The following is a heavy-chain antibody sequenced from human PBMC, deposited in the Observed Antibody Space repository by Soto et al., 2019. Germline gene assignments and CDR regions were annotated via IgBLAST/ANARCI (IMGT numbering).Heavy chain of an antibody. CDR3: ARVATTTLGGPIDY. Sequence: SETLSLTCRVSGDFISSSHWWGWIRQPPGKGLEWIGHINYSGSFYHDPSLKSRVTMSLDTSKYQFSLRLSSVTAVDTAVCYCARVATTTLGGPIDYWGRGTLVTVSS. D-gene: IGHD4-4*01. J-gene: IGHJ4*02. CDR1: GDFISSSHW. CDR2: INYSGSF. V-gene: IGHV4-28*05.